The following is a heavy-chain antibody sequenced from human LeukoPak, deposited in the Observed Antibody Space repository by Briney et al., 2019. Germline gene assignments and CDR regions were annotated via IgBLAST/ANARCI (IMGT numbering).Heavy chain of an antibody. CDR1: GGSISNYY. Sequence: SETLSLTCTVSGGSISNYYWTWIRQPPGKGLEWIGHIYYSGSTNYNPSLKSRVTMSIDTPKRQFSLKLTSVTAADTAVYYCATSNYCNGMDVWGQGTTVTVSS. V-gene: IGHV4-59*08. J-gene: IGHJ6*02. D-gene: IGHD4-11*01. CDR3: ATSNYCNGMDV. CDR2: IYYSGST.